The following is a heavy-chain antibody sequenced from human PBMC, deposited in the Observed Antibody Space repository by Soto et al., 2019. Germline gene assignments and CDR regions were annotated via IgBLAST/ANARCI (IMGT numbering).Heavy chain of an antibody. J-gene: IGHJ4*02. CDR2: ISGSGDNT. CDR1: GFTFSSYA. D-gene: IGHD6-19*01. CDR3: AKVKGAVVGFDSRDY. V-gene: IGHV3-23*01. Sequence: EVQLLESGGGLVQPGGSLRLSCAASGFTFSSYAMSWVRQAPGKGLEWVSVISGSGDNTFYADSVKGQFTISRDNSKNTLYLQMNSLRAEDTAIYYCAKVKGAVVGFDSRDYWGQGALVTVSS.